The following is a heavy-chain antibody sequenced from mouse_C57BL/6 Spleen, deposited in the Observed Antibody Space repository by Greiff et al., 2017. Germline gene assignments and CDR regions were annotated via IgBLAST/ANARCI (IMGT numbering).Heavy chain of an antibody. D-gene: IGHD2-3*01. V-gene: IGHV3-6*01. J-gene: IGHJ4*01. CDR3: ARDGYYEGYYAMDY. CDR1: GYSITSGYY. Sequence: ESGPGLVKPSQSLSLTCSVTGYSITSGYYWNWIRQFPGNKLEWMGYIRYDGSNNYNPSLKNRISITRDTSKNQFFLKLNSVTTEDTATYYCARDGYYEGYYAMDYWGQGTSVTVSS. CDR2: IRYDGSN.